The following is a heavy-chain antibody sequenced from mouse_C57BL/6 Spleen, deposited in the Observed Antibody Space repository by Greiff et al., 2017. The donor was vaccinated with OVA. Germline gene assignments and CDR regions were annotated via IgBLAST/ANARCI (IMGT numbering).Heavy chain of an antibody. CDR3: ARGDYSNSGSAY. D-gene: IGHD2-5*01. CDR1: GYTFTSYW. V-gene: IGHV1-55*01. Sequence: QVQLQQPGAELVKPGASVKMSCKASGYTFTSYWITWVKQRPGQGLEWIGDIYPGSGSTNYNEKFKSKATLTVDTSSSTAYMQFSSLTSEDSAVYYCARGDYSNSGSAYWGKGTLVTVSA. CDR2: IYPGSGST. J-gene: IGHJ3*01.